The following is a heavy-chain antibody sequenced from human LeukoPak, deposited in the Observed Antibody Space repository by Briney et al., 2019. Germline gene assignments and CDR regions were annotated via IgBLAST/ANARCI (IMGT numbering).Heavy chain of an antibody. Sequence: GGSLRLSCAVSGFTFSDSWMHWVRQAPGKGLAWVSRINSDGSITAYADSVKGRFTISRDNAKNTLYLQMNSLRAEDTGVYYCTRADEYGGNTLWGQGTLVTVSS. CDR3: TRADEYGGNTL. D-gene: IGHD4-23*01. V-gene: IGHV3-74*01. CDR1: GFTFSDSW. J-gene: IGHJ4*02. CDR2: INSDGSIT.